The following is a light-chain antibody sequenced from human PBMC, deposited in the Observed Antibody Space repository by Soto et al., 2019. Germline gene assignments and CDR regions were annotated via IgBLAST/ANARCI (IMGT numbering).Light chain of an antibody. Sequence: EIVLTQSPATLSLSPGERATLSCRASQSIGSYLTWFQQKPRQAPMLLIYDASKRATGVPATFSDRGSGTDFTLSISSLEPEHFAVYYCQQRINWPLTFGGGTTVEIK. CDR2: DAS. J-gene: IGKJ4*01. CDR3: QQRINWPLT. CDR1: QSIGSY. V-gene: IGKV3-11*01.